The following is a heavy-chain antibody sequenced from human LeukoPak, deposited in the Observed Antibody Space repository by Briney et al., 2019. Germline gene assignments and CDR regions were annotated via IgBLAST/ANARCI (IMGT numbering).Heavy chain of an antibody. Sequence: PSETLSVTCTVSGGSISSYYWSWIRQPPGKGLEWIGYIYYSGSTNYNPSLKSRVTISVDTSKNQFSLKLSSVTAADTAVYYCARGRARLGESPFGIWGQGTLVTVSS. CDR3: ARGRARLGESPFGI. J-gene: IGHJ1*01. D-gene: IGHD3-16*01. V-gene: IGHV4-59*01. CDR1: GGSISSYY. CDR2: IYYSGST.